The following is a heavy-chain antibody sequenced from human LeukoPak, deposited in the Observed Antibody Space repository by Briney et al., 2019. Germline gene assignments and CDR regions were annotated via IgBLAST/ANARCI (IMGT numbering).Heavy chain of an antibody. CDR1: GGSFSGYY. CDR2: INHSGST. Sequence: SETLSLTCAVYGGSFSGYYWSWIRQPPGKGLEWIGEINHSGSTNYNPSLKSRVTISVDTSKNQFSLKLSSVTAADTAVYYYARTLVAGTRGYYYYYYGMDVWGQGTTVTVSS. D-gene: IGHD6-19*01. CDR3: ARTLVAGTRGYYYYYYGMDV. V-gene: IGHV4-34*01. J-gene: IGHJ6*02.